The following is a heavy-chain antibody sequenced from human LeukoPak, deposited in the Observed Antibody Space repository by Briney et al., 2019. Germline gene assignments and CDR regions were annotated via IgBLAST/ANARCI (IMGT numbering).Heavy chain of an antibody. Sequence: ASVKVSCKASGYTFVSYGISWVRQAPGQGLECMGWVSGNNAKTHYAQKFQGRVTMTTDTSTSTAYMELSSLRSEDTAVYYCARDYNYYGSGSYMNSNWFDPWGQGTLVTVSS. CDR1: GYTFVSYG. J-gene: IGHJ5*02. V-gene: IGHV1-18*01. D-gene: IGHD3-10*01. CDR2: VSGNNAKT. CDR3: ARDYNYYGSGSYMNSNWFDP.